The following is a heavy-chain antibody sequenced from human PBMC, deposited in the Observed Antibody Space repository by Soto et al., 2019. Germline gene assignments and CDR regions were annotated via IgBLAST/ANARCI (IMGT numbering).Heavy chain of an antibody. CDR2: ISYDGSTI. CDR1: GFTFRSHA. V-gene: IGHV3-30-3*01. D-gene: IGHD4-4*01. CDR3: ARHVASTVTTSDWLDP. Sequence: QGQLVESGGGVVQPGRSLRLSCAASGFTFRSHAMHWVRQAPGKGLEWVAIISYDGSTIYYGESVKGRFTISRDNSKNTLYLQMSSLRPDDTAVYFCARHVASTVTTSDWLDPWGQGTLVTVSS. J-gene: IGHJ5*02.